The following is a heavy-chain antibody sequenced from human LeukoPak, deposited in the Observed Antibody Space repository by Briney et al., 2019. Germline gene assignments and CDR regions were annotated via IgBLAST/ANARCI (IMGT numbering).Heavy chain of an antibody. Sequence: GGSLRLSCAASGFTFSSYAMSWVRQAPGKGLEWVSAISGSGGSTYYADSVKGRFTISRDNAKNSLYLQMNSLRAEDTAVYYCARVRGYCSGGSCEGVDYWGQGTLVTVSS. CDR1: GFTFSSYA. J-gene: IGHJ4*02. V-gene: IGHV3-23*01. D-gene: IGHD2-15*01. CDR3: ARVRGYCSGGSCEGVDY. CDR2: ISGSGGST.